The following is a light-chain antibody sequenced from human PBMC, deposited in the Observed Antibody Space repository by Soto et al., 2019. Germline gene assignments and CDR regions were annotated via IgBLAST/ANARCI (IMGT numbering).Light chain of an antibody. CDR3: QQYGYSPIT. CDR1: QSVSSSH. CDR2: AAS. J-gene: IGKJ5*01. Sequence: EIVLTQSPATLSLSPGERATLSCRASQSVSSSHLAWYQHKPGQAPRLLIYAASSRATGSPDRFSGGGSGTDFTLTISRLEPEDFAGYYCQQYGYSPITFGQGTRLEIK. V-gene: IGKV3-20*01.